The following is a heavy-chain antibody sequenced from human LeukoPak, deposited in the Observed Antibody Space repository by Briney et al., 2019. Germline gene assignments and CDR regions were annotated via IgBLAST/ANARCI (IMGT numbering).Heavy chain of an antibody. V-gene: IGHV1-18*01. CDR1: GYTFTSYG. D-gene: IGHD5-12*01. CDR3: ARPVATSDTLDY. J-gene: IGHJ4*02. Sequence: GASVEVSCKASGYTFTSYGISRVRQAPGQGLEWMGWISAYNGNTNYAQKLQGRVTMTTDTSTSTAYMELRSLGSDDTAVYYCARPVATSDTLDYWGQGTLVTVSS. CDR2: ISAYNGNT.